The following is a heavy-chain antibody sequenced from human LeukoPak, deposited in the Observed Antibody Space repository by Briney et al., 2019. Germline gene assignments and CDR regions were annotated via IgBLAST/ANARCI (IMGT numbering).Heavy chain of an antibody. Sequence: GASVKVSCKASGGTFSSYAISWVRQAPGQGLEWMGGIIPIFGTANYAQKFQGRVTITADESTSTAYMELSSLRSEDTAVYYCARDLAPGIAAAGPEYTFDYWGQGTLVTVSS. J-gene: IGHJ4*02. V-gene: IGHV1-69*13. D-gene: IGHD6-13*01. CDR3: ARDLAPGIAAAGPEYTFDY. CDR1: GGTFSSYA. CDR2: IIPIFGTA.